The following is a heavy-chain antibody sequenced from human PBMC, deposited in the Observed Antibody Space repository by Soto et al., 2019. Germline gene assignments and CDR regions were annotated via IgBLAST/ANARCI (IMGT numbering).Heavy chain of an antibody. D-gene: IGHD2-2*01. CDR2: ISYDGSNI. CDR3: AKDHHCISTRCYGMDV. Sequence: GGSLRLSCAASGFTFSSYDMHWVRQAPGKGLEWVAVISYDGSNIYYADSVKGRFTISRDNSKNTLYLQMNSLRAEDTAVYYCAKDHHCISTRCYGMDVWVQGTTVTVSS. CDR1: GFTFSSYD. J-gene: IGHJ6*02. V-gene: IGHV3-30*18.